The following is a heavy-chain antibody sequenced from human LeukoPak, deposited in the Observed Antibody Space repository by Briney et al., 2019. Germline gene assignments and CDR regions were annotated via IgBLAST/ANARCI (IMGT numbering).Heavy chain of an antibody. Sequence: PGGSLRLSCAASGFTFSSYAMSWVRQAPGKGLEWVSAISGSGGSTYYADSVKGRFIISRDNSKNTLYLQMNSLRAEDTAVYYWASNLEMATTPPDYWGQGTLVTVSS. J-gene: IGHJ4*02. CDR1: GFTFSSYA. CDR2: ISGSGGST. CDR3: ASNLEMATTPPDY. V-gene: IGHV3-23*01. D-gene: IGHD5-24*01.